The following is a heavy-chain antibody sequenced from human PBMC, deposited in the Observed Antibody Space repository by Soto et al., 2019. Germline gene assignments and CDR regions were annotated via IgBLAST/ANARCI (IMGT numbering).Heavy chain of an antibody. D-gene: IGHD6-19*01. CDR1: GGSIISYY. J-gene: IGHJ4*02. V-gene: IGHV4-59*08. Sequence: SETLSLTCTVSGGSIISYYWSWILQPPWKGLEWIGYIYYSGSTNYNPSLKSRVTISVDTSKNQFSLKLSSVTAADTAVYYCARHGPRGESDSSGLDYWGQGTLVTVSS. CDR2: IYYSGST. CDR3: ARHGPRGESDSSGLDY.